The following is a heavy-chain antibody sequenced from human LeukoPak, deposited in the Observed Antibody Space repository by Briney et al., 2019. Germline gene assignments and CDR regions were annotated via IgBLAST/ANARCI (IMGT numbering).Heavy chain of an antibody. CDR2: LYTGGRT. V-gene: IGHV3-53*01. CDR1: GFTFRTNY. CDR3: ATDGGSGYDWVHY. D-gene: IGHD5-12*01. J-gene: IGHJ4*02. Sequence: GGSLRLSCAASGFTFRTNYMSWVRQAPGKGLEWVSVLYTGGRTYYADSARGRFTISRDNSKNTLYLQMNSLRAEDTAVYYCATDGGSGYDWVHYWGQGALVTVSS.